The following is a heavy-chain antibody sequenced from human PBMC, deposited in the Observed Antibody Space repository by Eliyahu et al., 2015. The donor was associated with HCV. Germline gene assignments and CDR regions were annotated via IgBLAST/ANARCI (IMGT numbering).Heavy chain of an antibody. Sequence: EVQLVESGGGLVQPGGSLXLSCAASGFTFRSYSMNWVRQAPGKGLEWVSYISSSSSTIYYADSVKGRFTISRDNAKNSLYLQMNSLRAEDTAVYYCARDLRTSWQTWFDPWGQGTLVTVSS. V-gene: IGHV3-48*01. CDR3: ARDLRTSWQTWFDP. CDR1: GFTFRSYS. D-gene: IGHD2-2*01. CDR2: ISSSSSTI. J-gene: IGHJ5*02.